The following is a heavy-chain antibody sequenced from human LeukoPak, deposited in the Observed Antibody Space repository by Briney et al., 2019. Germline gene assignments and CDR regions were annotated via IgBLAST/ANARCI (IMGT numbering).Heavy chain of an antibody. J-gene: IGHJ4*02. D-gene: IGHD3-22*01. V-gene: IGHV1-2*02. CDR3: ARVTQEYYDSSGYNSDY. CDR2: INPNSGGT. Sequence: GASVTVSCKASGYTFTGYYMHWVRQAPGQGLEWMGWINPNSGGTNYAQKFQGRVTMTRDTSISTAYMELSRLRSDDTAVYYCARVTQEYYDSSGYNSDYWGQGTLVTVSS. CDR1: GYTFTGYY.